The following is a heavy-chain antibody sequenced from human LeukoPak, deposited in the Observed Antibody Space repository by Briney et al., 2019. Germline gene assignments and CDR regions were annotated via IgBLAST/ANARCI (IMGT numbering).Heavy chain of an antibody. D-gene: IGHD3-10*01. CDR2: IKQDGSEK. CDR1: GFTFSSYW. V-gene: IGHV3-7*01. CDR3: ARRSRITMVRGVIITSYYFDY. J-gene: IGHJ4*02. Sequence: GESLKISCAASGFTFSSYWMSWVRQAPGKGLEWVANIKQDGSEKYYVDSVKGRFTISRDNAKNSLYLQMNSLRAEDTAVYYCARRSRITMVRGVIITSYYFDYWGQGTLVTVSS.